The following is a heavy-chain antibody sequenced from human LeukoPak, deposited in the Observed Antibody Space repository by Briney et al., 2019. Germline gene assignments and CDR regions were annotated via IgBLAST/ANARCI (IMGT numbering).Heavy chain of an antibody. V-gene: IGHV3-30*04. CDR1: GFTFSSYA. Sequence: GGSLRLSCAASGFTFSSYAMHWVRQAPGKGLEWVAVISYDGSNKYYADSVKGRFTISRDNSKNTLYLQMNSLRAEDTAVYYCAGGYYDSSLAFDIWGQGTMVTVSS. CDR2: ISYDGSNK. J-gene: IGHJ3*02. D-gene: IGHD3-22*01. CDR3: AGGYYDSSLAFDI.